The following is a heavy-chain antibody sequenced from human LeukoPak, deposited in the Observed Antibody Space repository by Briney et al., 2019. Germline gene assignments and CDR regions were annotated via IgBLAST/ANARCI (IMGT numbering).Heavy chain of an antibody. V-gene: IGHV3-11*04. CDR3: AKDHLDFDWLLKGGYFDY. Sequence: PGGSLRLSCAASGFTFSDYYMSWIRQAPGKGLEWGSYISRSARTIYCADSVKRRFTISSDNAKNSWYLQMNSLRAEDTAVYYCAKDHLDFDWLLKGGYFDYWGQGTLVTVSS. CDR2: ISRSARTI. J-gene: IGHJ4*02. CDR1: GFTFSDYY. D-gene: IGHD3-9*01.